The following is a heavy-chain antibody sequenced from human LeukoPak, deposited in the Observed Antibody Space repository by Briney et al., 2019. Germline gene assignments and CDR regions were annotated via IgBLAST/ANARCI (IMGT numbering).Heavy chain of an antibody. CDR3: ASQRLGVVVAATPKYYYYMDV. J-gene: IGHJ6*03. D-gene: IGHD2-15*01. CDR2: IYYSGST. V-gene: IGHV4-39*07. Sequence: SETLSLTCTVSGGSISSSSYYWGWIRQPPGKGLEWIGSIYYSGSTYYNPSLKSRVTISVDTSKNQFSLKLSSVTAADTAVYYCASQRLGVVVAATPKYYYYMDVWGKGTTVTVSS. CDR1: GGSISSSSYY.